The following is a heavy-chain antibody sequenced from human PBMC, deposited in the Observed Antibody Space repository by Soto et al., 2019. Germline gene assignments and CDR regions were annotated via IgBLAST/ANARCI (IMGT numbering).Heavy chain of an antibody. D-gene: IGHD1-1*01. V-gene: IGHV4-4*02. CDR3: ARVRQGCSANNCYFDP. CDR2: VHISGHS. CDR1: GGSVRAPDW. J-gene: IGHJ5*01. Sequence: QVHLQESGPGLVAPSGTLSLTCTLSGGSVRAPDWWTGVRQSPDKGLEWIAEVHISGHSNYNPSLRSRVSVSIDSSKNQFYLNLNSVTAADTAIYYCARVRQGCSANNCYFDPWGQGTQVTISS.